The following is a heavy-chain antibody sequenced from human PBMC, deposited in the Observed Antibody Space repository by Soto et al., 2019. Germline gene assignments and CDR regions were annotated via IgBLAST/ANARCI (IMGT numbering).Heavy chain of an antibody. CDR2: ISYDGSDK. CDR3: ARDARTGTHWYFDL. D-gene: IGHD1-7*01. V-gene: IGHV3-30-3*01. Sequence: QVQLVESGGGVVQPGRSLRLSCAASGFTFSSYAMHWVRQAPGKGLDWVAAISYDGSDKYYADSVKGRFTISRDNSKNTLYLQMNSLRSEDTAVYYCARDARTGTHWYFDLWGRGTLVTVSS. CDR1: GFTFSSYA. J-gene: IGHJ2*01.